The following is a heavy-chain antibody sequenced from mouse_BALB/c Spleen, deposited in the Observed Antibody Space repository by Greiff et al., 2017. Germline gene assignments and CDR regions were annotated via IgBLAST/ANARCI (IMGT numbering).Heavy chain of an antibody. V-gene: IGHV3-2*02. CDR3: ARHPPSSYYDGRSLFAY. D-gene: IGHD1-1*01. J-gene: IGHJ3*01. CDR2: ISYSGST. Sequence: EVKLVESGPGLVKPSQSLSLTCTVSGYSITSDYAWYWIRQFPGNKLEWMGYISYSGSTSYNPSLKSRISITRDTSKNQFFLQLNSVTTEDTATYDCARHPPSSYYDGRSLFAYWGQGTLVTVSA. CDR1: GYSITSDYA.